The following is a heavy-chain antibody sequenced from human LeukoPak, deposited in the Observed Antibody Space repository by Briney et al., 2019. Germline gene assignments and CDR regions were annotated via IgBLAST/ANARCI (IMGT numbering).Heavy chain of an antibody. CDR3: ATLFTWTHFDI. V-gene: IGHV4-59*08. CDR2: IYYSGST. CDR1: GGSISSYY. Sequence: SETLSLTCTVSGGSISSYYWCWIRQPPAKGLEWIGYIYYSGSTNYNPSLKSRVTISVDTSKNQFSLKLSSVTAADTAVYYCATLFTWTHFDIWGQGTMVTVSS. D-gene: IGHD3/OR15-3a*01. J-gene: IGHJ3*02.